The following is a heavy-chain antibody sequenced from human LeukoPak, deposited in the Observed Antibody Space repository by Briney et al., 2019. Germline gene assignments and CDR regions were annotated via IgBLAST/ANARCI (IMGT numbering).Heavy chain of an antibody. V-gene: IGHV4-38-2*02. CDR3: ARDTRTAQGFDY. D-gene: IGHD2-15*01. CDR1: DYSISSGYY. CDR2: IFQSGHT. Sequence: SETLSLTCTVSDYSISSGYYWGCIRQPPGKGLEWTGSIFQSGHTYYSPSLKSRVTISVDTSNNRFSLSLSAVTAADTAIYYCARDTRTAQGFDYWGQGILVTVSS. J-gene: IGHJ4*02.